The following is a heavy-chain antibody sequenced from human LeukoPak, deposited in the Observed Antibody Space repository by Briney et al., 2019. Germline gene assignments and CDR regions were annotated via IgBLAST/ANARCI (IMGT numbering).Heavy chain of an antibody. Sequence: GGSLRLSCAASGFTFSSNYMSWVRQAPGKGLEWVSVIFGGGSTYYADSVKGRFTISRDNAKNSLYLQMNSLRAEDTAVYYCARGSSGDAFDIWGQGTMVTVSS. CDR2: IFGGGST. CDR3: ARGSSGDAFDI. CDR1: GFTFSSNY. J-gene: IGHJ3*02. V-gene: IGHV3-53*05. D-gene: IGHD1-26*01.